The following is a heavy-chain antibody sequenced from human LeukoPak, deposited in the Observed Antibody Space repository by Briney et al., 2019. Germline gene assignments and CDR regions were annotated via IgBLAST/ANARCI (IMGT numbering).Heavy chain of an antibody. CDR2: INHSGRT. D-gene: IGHD5-18*01. CDR3: ARGLPSNTAMVKGAIDY. Sequence: PSETLSLTCAVYGGSFSGYYWSWIRQPPGKGREGVGEINHSGRTNYNPSLKSRVTISVDTSKNQFSLKLRSVTAADTAVYYCARGLPSNTAMVKGAIDYWGQGTLVTVSS. V-gene: IGHV4-34*01. J-gene: IGHJ4*02. CDR1: GGSFSGYY.